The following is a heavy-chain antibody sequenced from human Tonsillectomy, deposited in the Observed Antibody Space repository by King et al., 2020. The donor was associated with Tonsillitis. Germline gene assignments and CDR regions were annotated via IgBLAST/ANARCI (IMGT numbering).Heavy chain of an antibody. CDR3: AKDRRVGITHSDA. CDR2: ISGSGNKT. Sequence: VQLVESGGGVVQPGGSLRLSCGTSGFTFHHYAMTWVRQAPGKGLEWVAGISGSGNKTHYAASVKGRFIISRDTSKSTVFLEMNTLRPEDPAIYYCAKDRRVGITHSDAWGQGILVFVSS. D-gene: IGHD1-14*01. V-gene: IGHV3-23*04. CDR1: GFTFHHYA. J-gene: IGHJ5*02.